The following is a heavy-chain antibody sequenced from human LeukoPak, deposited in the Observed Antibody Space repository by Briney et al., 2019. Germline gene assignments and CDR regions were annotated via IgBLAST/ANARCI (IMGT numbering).Heavy chain of an antibody. D-gene: IGHD1/OR15-1a*01. CDR1: GFTFRGYA. V-gene: IGHV3-23*01. CDR3: ATSLVGTKGPFDD. Sequence: GGSLRLSCAVSGFTFRGYAMTWVRQAPGKGLEKVSAISGSGDSTFYADSVRGRFTISRDNSKNTLYLQMNSLRAEDTAVYYCATSLVGTKGPFDDWGQGTLVTVPS. CDR2: ISGSGDST. J-gene: IGHJ4*02.